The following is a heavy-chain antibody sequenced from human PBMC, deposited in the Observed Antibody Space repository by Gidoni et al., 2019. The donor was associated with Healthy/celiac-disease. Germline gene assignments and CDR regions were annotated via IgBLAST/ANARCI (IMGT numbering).Heavy chain of an antibody. Sequence: QVQLQQWGAGLLKPSETLSLTCAVYGGSFSGYYWSLIRQPPGKGLEWIGEIQHSGSTNYNPSLKSRFTISVDTSKKQFSLKLSSVTAADTAVYYCARGQRGYSYGLWYFDLWGRCTLVTVSS. V-gene: IGHV4-34*01. J-gene: IGHJ2*01. CDR2: IQHSGST. CDR3: ARGQRGYSYGLWYFDL. D-gene: IGHD5-18*01. CDR1: GGSFSGYY.